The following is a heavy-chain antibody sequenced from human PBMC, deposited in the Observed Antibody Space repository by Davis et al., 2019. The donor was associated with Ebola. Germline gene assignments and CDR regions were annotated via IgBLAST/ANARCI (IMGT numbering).Heavy chain of an antibody. Sequence: ASVKVSCKASGYTFTSYGISWVRQAPGQGLEWMGWISAYNGNTNYAQKLQGRVTMATDTSTSTVYMELSSLRSEDTAVYYCARGSSSWYYFDYWGQGTLVTVSS. CDR1: GYTFTSYG. D-gene: IGHD6-13*01. J-gene: IGHJ4*02. CDR2: ISAYNGNT. V-gene: IGHV1-18*01. CDR3: ARGSSSWYYFDY.